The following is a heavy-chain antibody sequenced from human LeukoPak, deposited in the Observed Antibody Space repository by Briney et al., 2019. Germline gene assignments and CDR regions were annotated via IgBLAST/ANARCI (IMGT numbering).Heavy chain of an antibody. J-gene: IGHJ4*02. Sequence: SETLSLTCYVAGDSISSTNWWSWVRQPPGQGLEWIGEISLTGETNYNPSLNGRVTMSLDKSRNHLSLKLTSVTAAATAIYSCSRESGAFCPFGYWGQGTLVIVPP. CDR2: ISLTGET. CDR3: SRESGAFCPFGY. D-gene: IGHD5-12*01. CDR1: GDSISSTNW. V-gene: IGHV4-4*02.